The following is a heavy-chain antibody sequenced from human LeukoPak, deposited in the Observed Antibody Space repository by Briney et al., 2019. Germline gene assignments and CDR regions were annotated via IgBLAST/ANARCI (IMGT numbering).Heavy chain of an antibody. Sequence: SETLSLTCTVSGGGFIATHYHWGWVRQPPGKGLEWIGSIYSSGSTSHNPSLKSRVTISVDASRNLFSLKVISLTAADTGVYFCARLRADARSGSYSLIDYWGQGTLVTVSS. V-gene: IGHV4-39*01. CDR2: IYSSGST. CDR3: ARLRADARSGSYSLIDY. J-gene: IGHJ4*02. CDR1: GGGFIATHYH. D-gene: IGHD1-26*01.